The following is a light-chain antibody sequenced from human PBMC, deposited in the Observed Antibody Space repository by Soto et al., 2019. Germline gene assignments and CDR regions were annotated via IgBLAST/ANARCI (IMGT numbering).Light chain of an antibody. Sequence: DIQMTQSPSTLSASVGDRVTITCRASQSISSWLAWYQQKPGKAPKLLIYKASSLESGVPSRFSGSGSGTEFTLTISSLQPDDFATYSCKQYNSYSWTFGKGPKVEIK. CDR1: QSISSW. V-gene: IGKV1-5*03. J-gene: IGKJ1*01. CDR2: KAS. CDR3: KQYNSYSWT.